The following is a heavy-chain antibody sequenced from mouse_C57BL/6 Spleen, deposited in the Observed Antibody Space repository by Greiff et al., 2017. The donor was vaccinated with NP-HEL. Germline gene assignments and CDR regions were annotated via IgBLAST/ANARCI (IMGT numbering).Heavy chain of an antibody. Sequence: DVKLVESGPGLVKPSQSLSLTCSVTGYSITSGYYWNWIRQFPGNKLEWMGYISYDGSNNYNPSLKNRISITRDTSKNQFFLKLNSVTTEDTATYYCARVGVWPYYFDYWGQGTTLTVSS. CDR1: GYSITSGYY. CDR2: ISYDGSN. V-gene: IGHV3-6*01. CDR3: ARVGVWPYYFDY. D-gene: IGHD4-1*01. J-gene: IGHJ2*01.